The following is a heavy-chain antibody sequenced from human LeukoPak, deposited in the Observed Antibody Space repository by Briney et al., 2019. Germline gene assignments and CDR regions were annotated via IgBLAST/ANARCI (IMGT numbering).Heavy chain of an antibody. CDR1: GFTLSSYV. D-gene: IGHD1-26*01. CDR2: IRYDGSDK. Sequence: GGSLRLSRVASGFTLSSYVMHWVRPAPAKGLEWVAFIRYDGSDKYYADSVKGRFTISRDNSKNTLYLQMNSLRAEDTAVYYCAKDGPTGSPGYWGQGTLVTVSS. J-gene: IGHJ4*02. V-gene: IGHV3-30*02. CDR3: AKDGPTGSPGY.